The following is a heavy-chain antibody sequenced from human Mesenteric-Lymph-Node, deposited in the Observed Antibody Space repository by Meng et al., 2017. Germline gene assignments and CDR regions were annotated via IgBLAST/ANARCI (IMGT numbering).Heavy chain of an antibody. V-gene: IGHV1-2*02. J-gene: IGHJ4*02. CDR2: INPNSGGT. CDR3: ARALNLRYFDWLPPDY. CDR1: GYTFTGYY. Sequence: ASVKVSCKASGYTFTGYYMHWVRQAPGQGLEWMGWINPNSGGTNYAQKFQGRVTMTRDTSISTAYMELSRLRSDDTAVYYCARALNLRYFDWLPPDYWGQGTLVTVSS. D-gene: IGHD3-9*01.